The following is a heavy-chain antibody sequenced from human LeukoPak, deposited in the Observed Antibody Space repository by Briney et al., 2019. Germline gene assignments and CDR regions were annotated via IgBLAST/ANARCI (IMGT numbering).Heavy chain of an antibody. V-gene: IGHV3-48*04. J-gene: IGHJ5*02. Sequence: GGSLRLSCAASGFTFSSYAMSWIRQAPGKGLEWVSYISSSSSTIYYADSVKGRFTISRDNAKNSLYLQMNSLRAEGTAVYYCARDDDSSGYYYPWGQGTLVTVSS. CDR2: ISSSSSTI. CDR3: ARDDDSSGYYYP. CDR1: GFTFSSYA. D-gene: IGHD3-22*01.